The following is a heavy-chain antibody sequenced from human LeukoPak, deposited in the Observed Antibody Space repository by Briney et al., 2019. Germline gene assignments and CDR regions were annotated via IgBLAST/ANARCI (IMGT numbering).Heavy chain of an antibody. Sequence: SGGSLRLSCAASGFTFSSYAMSWVRQAPGKGLEWVSSISSSSSYIYYADSVKGRFTISRDNAKNSLYLQMNSLRAEDTAVYYCARGGAYCGGDCDKDFDYWGQGTLVTVSS. J-gene: IGHJ4*02. V-gene: IGHV3-21*01. CDR1: GFTFSSYA. CDR3: ARGGAYCGGDCDKDFDY. CDR2: ISSSSSYI. D-gene: IGHD2-21*02.